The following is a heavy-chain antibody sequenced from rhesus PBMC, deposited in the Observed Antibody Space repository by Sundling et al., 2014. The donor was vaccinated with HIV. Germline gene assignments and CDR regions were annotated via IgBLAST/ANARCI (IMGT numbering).Heavy chain of an antibody. J-gene: IGHJ4*01. V-gene: IGHV4-65*02. CDR1: GGSISSSNW. Sequence: QVQLQESGPGLLKPSETLSLTCAVSGGSISSSNWWTWIRQPPGKGLEWIGNIYGKSANTYYNPSLKSRVTISTDTSQSQFSLKLTSLTAADTAVYYCASPKYSWNDVYFDYWGQGVLVTVSS. D-gene: IGHD1-14*01. CDR3: ASPKYSWNDVYFDY. CDR2: IYGKSANT.